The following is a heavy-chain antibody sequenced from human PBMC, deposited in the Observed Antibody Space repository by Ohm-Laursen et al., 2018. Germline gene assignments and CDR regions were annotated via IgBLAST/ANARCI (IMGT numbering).Heavy chain of an antibody. CDR3: ARGTVQGLNWFDP. J-gene: IGHJ5*02. D-gene: IGHD3-10*01. Sequence: TLSLTCTVSGGSISSGGYYWSWIRQHPGKGLEWIGYIYYSGSTYYNPSLKSRVTISVDTSKNQFSLKLSSVTAADTAVYYCARGTVQGLNWFDPWGQGTLVTVSS. CDR2: IYYSGST. V-gene: IGHV4-31*03. CDR1: GGSISSGGYY.